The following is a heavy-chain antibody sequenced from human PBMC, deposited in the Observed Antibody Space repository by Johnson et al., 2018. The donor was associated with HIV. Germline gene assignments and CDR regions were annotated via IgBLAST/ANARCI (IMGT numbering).Heavy chain of an antibody. CDR3: ARQLKYYYDSSGYYYLSSTAFDI. V-gene: IGHV3-30*03. CDR2: ISYDGSNE. Sequence: QVQLVESGGGVVQPGRSLRLSCAISGFTFSSYGMHWVRQAPGKGLEWVAVISYDGSNEYYADSVKGRFTISRDNSKNSLYLQMNSLRAEGTAVYYCARQLKYYYDSSGYYYLSSTAFDIWGQGTMVTVSS. D-gene: IGHD3-22*01. J-gene: IGHJ3*02. CDR1: GFTFSSYG.